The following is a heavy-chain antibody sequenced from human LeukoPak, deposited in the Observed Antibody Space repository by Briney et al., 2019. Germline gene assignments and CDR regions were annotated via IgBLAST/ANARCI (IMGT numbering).Heavy chain of an antibody. V-gene: IGHV4-39*07. J-gene: IGHJ5*02. CDR2: IYYSGST. CDR3: ASMVAATPIWFDP. D-gene: IGHD2-15*01. CDR1: GGSISSSSYY. Sequence: SETLSLTCTVSGGSISSSSYYWGWIRQPPGKGLEWIGSIYYSGSTNYNPSLKSRVTISVDTSKNQFSLKLSSVTAADTAVYYCASMVAATPIWFDPWGQGTLVTVSS.